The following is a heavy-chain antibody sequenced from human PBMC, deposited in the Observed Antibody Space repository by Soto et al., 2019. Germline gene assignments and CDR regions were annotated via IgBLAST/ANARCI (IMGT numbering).Heavy chain of an antibody. D-gene: IGHD3-22*01. CDR2: IWYDGSNK. V-gene: IGHV3-33*01. CDR1: GFTFSSYG. Sequence: QVQLVESGGGVVQPGRSLRLSCAASGFTFSSYGMHWVRQAPGKGLEWVAVIWYDGSNKYYADSVKGRFTISRDNSKNTLDLQMNSLRAEDTAVYYCARDPQDSSGYWTNWGQGTLVTVSS. CDR3: ARDPQDSSGYWTN. J-gene: IGHJ4*02.